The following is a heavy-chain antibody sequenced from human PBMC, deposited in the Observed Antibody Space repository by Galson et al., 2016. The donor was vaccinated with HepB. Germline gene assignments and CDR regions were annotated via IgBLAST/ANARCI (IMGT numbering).Heavy chain of an antibody. CDR1: GLSFSVRG. D-gene: IGHD2-15*01. Sequence: SLRLSCATSGLSFSVRGMHWGRQAPGKGLEWVAVIWNDGRTTYYGDSVKGRFIISRDNSRETLYLQMNSLRVDDTAIYYCATDGPPTVVVGAALDSWGQGTLVTVSS. CDR3: ATDGPPTVVVGAALDS. CDR2: IWNDGRTT. V-gene: IGHV3-33*01. J-gene: IGHJ5*01.